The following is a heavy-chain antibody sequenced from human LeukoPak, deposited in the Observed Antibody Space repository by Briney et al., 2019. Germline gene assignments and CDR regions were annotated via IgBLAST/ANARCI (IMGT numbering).Heavy chain of an antibody. Sequence: SETLSLTCAVYGGSFNGYYWSWIRQPPGKGLEWIGEINHSGSTNYNPSLKSRVTISVDTSKNQFSLKLSSVTAADTAVYYCARGSNAQWTSLYYFDYWGQGTLVTVSS. J-gene: IGHJ4*02. V-gene: IGHV4-34*01. CDR2: INHSGST. D-gene: IGHD2-2*01. CDR1: GGSFNGYY. CDR3: ARGSNAQWTSLYYFDY.